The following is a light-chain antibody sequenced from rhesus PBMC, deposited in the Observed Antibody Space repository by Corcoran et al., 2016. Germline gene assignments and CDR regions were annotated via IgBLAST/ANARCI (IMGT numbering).Light chain of an antibody. CDR3: QQYKSYPPT. CDR2: AAT. CDR1: QGISSY. J-gene: IGKJ1*01. V-gene: IGKV1-28*02. Sequence: DIQMTQSPSSLSASVGDTVTITCRASQGISSYLNWFQQTPGKAPKLLLYAATILQSGVPSRFSGSGSGTDFTLTISSLQPEDFATYYCQQYKSYPPTFGQGTKVEIK.